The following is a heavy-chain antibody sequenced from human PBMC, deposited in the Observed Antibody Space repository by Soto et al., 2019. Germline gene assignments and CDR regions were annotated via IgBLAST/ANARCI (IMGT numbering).Heavy chain of an antibody. D-gene: IGHD2-21*01. V-gene: IGHV3-23*01. CDR3: ARPFPDKTYYYSGMDV. CDR1: GFTFSDFT. Sequence: EVQLSQSGGGLVQPGESLTLSCSASGFTFSDFTMSWIRQSPGKGLEWVCTISRSGDRTFYADSVRGRLTVSRDNPKNALVMKVNSLRADDTAIYYCARPFPDKTYYYSGMDVWGQGTAVTVSS. CDR2: ISRSGDRT. J-gene: IGHJ6*02.